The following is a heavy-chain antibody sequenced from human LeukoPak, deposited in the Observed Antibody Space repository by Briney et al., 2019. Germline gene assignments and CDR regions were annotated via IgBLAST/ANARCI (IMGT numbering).Heavy chain of an antibody. CDR2: IYTSEST. Sequence: SETLSLTCTVSGGSISSYYWSWIRQPAGKGLEWIGRIYTSESTNYNPSLKSRVTMSVDTSKNQFSLKLSSVTAADTAVYYCAREITIFGVVIEPYYYMDVWGKGTTVTVSS. CDR1: GGSISSYY. V-gene: IGHV4-4*07. CDR3: AREITIFGVVIEPYYYMDV. D-gene: IGHD3-3*01. J-gene: IGHJ6*03.